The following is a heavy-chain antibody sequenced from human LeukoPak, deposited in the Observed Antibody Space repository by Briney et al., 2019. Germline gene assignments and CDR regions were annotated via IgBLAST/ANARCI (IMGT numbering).Heavy chain of an antibody. CDR1: GFTFSSYA. D-gene: IGHD1-26*01. CDR3: TKDSRYSGNYKAFDN. Sequence: GGSLRLSCAVSGFTFSSYAMSWVRQAPGKGLEWVSGISGSGSSTNYADSVKGRFTISRDNSKNTLYLQMNSLRAEDTALFYCTKDSRYSGNYKAFDNWGPGTMVTVSS. V-gene: IGHV3-23*01. CDR2: ISGSGSST. J-gene: IGHJ3*02.